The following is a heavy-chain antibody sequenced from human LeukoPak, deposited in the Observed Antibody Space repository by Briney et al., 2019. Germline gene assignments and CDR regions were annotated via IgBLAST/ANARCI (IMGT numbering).Heavy chain of an antibody. CDR1: GGSISSNTYS. CDR3: ARDRGIGYLAGYFDS. CDR2: IYRSGST. V-gene: IGHV4-30-2*01. D-gene: IGHD5-12*01. J-gene: IGHJ4*02. Sequence: SETLSLTCAVPGGSISSNTYSWSWIRQPPGKGLEWIGYIYRSGSTYYNPSLKSRVTLSVDTSNNHFSLKVNFVTAADTAVYYCARDRGIGYLAGYFDSWGQGTLVTVS.